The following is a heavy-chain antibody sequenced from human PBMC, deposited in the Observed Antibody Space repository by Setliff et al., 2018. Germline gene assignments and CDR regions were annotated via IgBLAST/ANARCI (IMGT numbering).Heavy chain of an antibody. V-gene: IGHV4-59*01. D-gene: IGHD6-19*01. Sequence: PSETLSLTCTVSGDSISRYYWSWIRQPPGKGLEWIGYIQNGGNTKYNPSLGSRITMSVDTPKNQFSLKLSSVTAADTAVYYCARDQYTSGWYGPPESYFDCWGRGILVTVSS. CDR3: ARDQYTSGWYGPPESYFDC. J-gene: IGHJ4*01. CDR1: GDSISRYY. CDR2: IQNGGNT.